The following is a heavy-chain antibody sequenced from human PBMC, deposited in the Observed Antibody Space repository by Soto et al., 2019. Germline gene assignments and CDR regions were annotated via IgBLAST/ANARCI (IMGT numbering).Heavy chain of an antibody. CDR3: ARSDGSGSYYDY. Sequence: QVQLQESGPGLVKPSQTLSLTCTVSGGSISSGDYYWSWIRQPPGKGLEWIGYIYYSGSTYYNPSLSSRLTISVDTSKNQFSLQLSSVTAADTAVYYCARSDGSGSYYDYWGQGTLVTVSS. V-gene: IGHV4-30-4*01. J-gene: IGHJ4*02. CDR1: GGSISSGDYY. CDR2: IYYSGST. D-gene: IGHD3-10*01.